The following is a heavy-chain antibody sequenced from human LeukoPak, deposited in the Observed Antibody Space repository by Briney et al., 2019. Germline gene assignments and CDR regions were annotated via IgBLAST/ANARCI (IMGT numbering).Heavy chain of an antibody. Sequence: SETLSLTCTVSGGSISSGDYYRSWIRQPPGKGLEWIGYIYYSGSTYYNPSLKSRVTISVDTSKNQFSLKLSSVTAADTAVYYCARVLGNMVVDYWGQGTLVTVSS. J-gene: IGHJ4*02. D-gene: IGHD3-10*01. V-gene: IGHV4-30-4*01. CDR2: IYYSGST. CDR1: GGSISSGDYY. CDR3: ARVLGNMVVDY.